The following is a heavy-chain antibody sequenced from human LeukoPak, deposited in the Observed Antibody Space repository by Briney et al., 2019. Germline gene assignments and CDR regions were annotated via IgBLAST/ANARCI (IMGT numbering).Heavy chain of an antibody. Sequence: GGSLRLSCVASGFSISNYYIHWVRQAPGKGLEWAASVRQDGKLKFYADSVKARFTISRDNSKNTLYLQMNSLRAEDTAVYYCARSGGHLYSGYDGRGTYFDYWGQGTLVTVSS. J-gene: IGHJ4*02. CDR3: ARSGGHLYSGYDGRGTYFDY. V-gene: IGHV3-30*02. CDR2: VRQDGKLK. D-gene: IGHD5-12*01. CDR1: GFSISNYY.